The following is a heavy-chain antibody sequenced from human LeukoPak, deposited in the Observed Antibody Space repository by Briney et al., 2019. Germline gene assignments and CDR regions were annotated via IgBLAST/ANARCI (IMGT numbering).Heavy chain of an antibody. CDR2: MGPDSGYT. V-gene: IGHV1-8*01. J-gene: IGHJ4*02. CDR3: EIYTGYDSF. Sequence: ALVKVSCKASGYTFTSYDINWVRQATGQGLEWMGWMGPDSGYTGYAQTFQGRVTLTRNTSVSTAFMELSSLRSEDTAVYYCEIYTGYDSFWGQGTLVTVSS. D-gene: IGHD5-12*01. CDR1: GYTFTSYD.